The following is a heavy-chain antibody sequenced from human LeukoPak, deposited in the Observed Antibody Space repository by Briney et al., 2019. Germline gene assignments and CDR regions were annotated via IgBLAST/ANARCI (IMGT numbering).Heavy chain of an antibody. J-gene: IGHJ2*01. Sequence: PSETLSLTCTVSGDSSNTYYWSWIRHPPGKGLECIGHVFNSGITNYNPCLKSRLAILEDTSTNQLSLKLTSVTAADTAVYYCARGVVIGDWYFDLWGRGTLVTVSS. CDR3: ARGVVIGDWYFDL. V-gene: IGHV4-59*01. CDR2: VFNSGIT. D-gene: IGHD3-22*01. CDR1: GDSSNTYY.